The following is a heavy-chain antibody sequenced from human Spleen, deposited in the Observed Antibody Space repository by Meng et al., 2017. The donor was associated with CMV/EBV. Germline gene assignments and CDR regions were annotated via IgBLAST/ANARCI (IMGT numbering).Heavy chain of an antibody. CDR1: GLTFSAYG. CDR3: ARGETGVVEALRFDY. D-gene: IGHD4-17*01. CDR2: IRYDGSTK. J-gene: IGHJ4*02. Sequence: GGSLRLSCTASGLTFSAYGMHWVRQAPGKGLEWVAFIRYDGSTKFYADSVKGRFTISRDNSKNTLYLQMNSLRIEDTAVYYCARGETGVVEALRFDYWGQGALVTVSS. V-gene: IGHV3-30*02.